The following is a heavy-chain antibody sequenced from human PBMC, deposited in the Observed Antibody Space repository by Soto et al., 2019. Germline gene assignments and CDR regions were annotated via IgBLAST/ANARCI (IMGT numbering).Heavy chain of an antibody. Sequence: GASVKVSCKALGNTFSYRYLHWVRQAPGQALEWKGWITPFSGDVHYAQKFQERVTLTRDRSINTAYMRMSSLRSEDTAIYFCASGGAGSGPFTWELPDHWGQGTLVTVSS. D-gene: IGHD1-26*01. CDR2: ITPFSGDV. V-gene: IGHV1-45*02. CDR1: GNTFSYRY. CDR3: ASGGAGSGPFTWELPDH. J-gene: IGHJ4*02.